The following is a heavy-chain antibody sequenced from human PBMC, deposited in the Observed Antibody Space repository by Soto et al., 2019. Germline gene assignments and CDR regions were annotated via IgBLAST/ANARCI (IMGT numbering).Heavy chain of an antibody. V-gene: IGHV3-30*18. CDR1: GFTFSSYG. Sequence: QVQLVESGGGVVQPGRTLRLSCAASGFTFSSYGMHWVRQAPGKGLEWVAVISYDGSNKYYADSVKGRFTISRDNSKNTLYLQTNSLRAEDMAVYHCAKDHTIAAAGLDYWGQGPLVTVSS. CDR3: AKDHTIAAAGLDY. D-gene: IGHD6-13*01. J-gene: IGHJ4*02. CDR2: ISYDGSNK.